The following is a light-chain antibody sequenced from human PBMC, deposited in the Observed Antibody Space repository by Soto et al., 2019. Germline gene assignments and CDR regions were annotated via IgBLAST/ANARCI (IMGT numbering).Light chain of an antibody. V-gene: IGKV1-5*03. CDR3: QQYYSYMWT. Sequence: DIQMTQSPSTLSASVGDRVTVTCRASQSVNTWLAWYQQKPGKAPNLLIYKASSLERGVPSRLSGSGSGTEFTLTISSLQPDDVATYYCQQYYSYMWTFGQGTKVDIK. CDR1: QSVNTW. J-gene: IGKJ1*01. CDR2: KAS.